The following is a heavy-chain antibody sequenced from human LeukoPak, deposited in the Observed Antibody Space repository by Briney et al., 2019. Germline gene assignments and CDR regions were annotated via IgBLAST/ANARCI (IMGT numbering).Heavy chain of an antibody. V-gene: IGHV3-33*01. J-gene: IGHJ4*02. CDR3: AREGRPYYDFWSGYYLFDY. CDR1: GFTFSSYG. D-gene: IGHD3-3*01. Sequence: GGSLRLSCAASGFTFSSYGMHWVRQAPGKGLEWVAVIWYDGSNKYYADSVKGRFTISRDNSKNTLYPQMNSLRAEDTAVYYCAREGRPYYDFWSGYYLFDYWGQGTLVTVSS. CDR2: IWYDGSNK.